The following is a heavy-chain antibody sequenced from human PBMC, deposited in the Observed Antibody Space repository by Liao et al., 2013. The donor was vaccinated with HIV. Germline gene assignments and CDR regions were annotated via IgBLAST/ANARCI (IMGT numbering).Heavy chain of an antibody. CDR1: GGSFSGYY. Sequence: QVQLQQWGAGLLKPSETLSLTCAVYGGSFSGYYWSWIRQPPGKGLEWIGEINHSGSTNYNPSLKSRVTISVDTSKNQFSLKLSSVTAADTAVYYCARECLEWFPYNDYYYYYMDVWGKGTTVTVSS. D-gene: IGHD3-3*01. V-gene: IGHV4-34*01. J-gene: IGHJ6*03. CDR2: INHSGST. CDR3: ARECLEWFPYNDYYYYYMDV.